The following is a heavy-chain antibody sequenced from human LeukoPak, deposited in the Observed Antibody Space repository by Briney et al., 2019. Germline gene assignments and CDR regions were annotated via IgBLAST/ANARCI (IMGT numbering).Heavy chain of an antibody. CDR3: AKDIRGVIYYFDY. Sequence: GGSLRLSCAASGFTFSSYWMSWVRQAPGKGLEWVANIKQDGSEKYYVDSVKGRFTISRDNAKNSLYLQMNSLRAEDTAVYYCAKDIRGVIYYFDYWGQGTLVTVSS. V-gene: IGHV3-7*01. CDR2: IKQDGSEK. CDR1: GFTFSSYW. D-gene: IGHD3-10*01. J-gene: IGHJ4*02.